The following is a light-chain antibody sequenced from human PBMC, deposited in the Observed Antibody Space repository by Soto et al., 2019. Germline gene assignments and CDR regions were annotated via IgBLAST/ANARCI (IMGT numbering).Light chain of an antibody. CDR1: QSVSSY. V-gene: IGKV3-11*01. Sequence: EIVLTQSPATMSLSPEERATLSCRASQSVSSYLAWYQQTPGQAPRLLIYGTSNRATGIPARFSGSGSGTDFTLTINSLEPEDFALYYCQQHSSWPLTFGGGTKVEIK. CDR2: GTS. J-gene: IGKJ4*01. CDR3: QQHSSWPLT.